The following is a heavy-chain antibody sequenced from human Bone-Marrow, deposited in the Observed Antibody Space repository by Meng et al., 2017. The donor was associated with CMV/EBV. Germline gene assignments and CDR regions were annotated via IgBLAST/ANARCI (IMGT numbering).Heavy chain of an antibody. CDR1: GFTFDDYT. CDR3: ATVGASDAFDI. D-gene: IGHD1-26*01. J-gene: IGHJ3*02. CDR2: ISSSISYI. Sequence: GESLKISCAASGFTFDDYTMHWVRQAPGKGLEWVSSISSSISYIYYADSVKGRFTISRDNAKNSLYLQMNSLRAEDTAVYYCATVGASDAFDIWGQGTLVAVSS. V-gene: IGHV3-21*01.